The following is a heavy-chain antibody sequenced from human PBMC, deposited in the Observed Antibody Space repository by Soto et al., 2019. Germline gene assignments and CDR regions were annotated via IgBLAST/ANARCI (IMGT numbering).Heavy chain of an antibody. CDR2: ISYDGSNK. Sequence: PGGSLRLSCAASGFTFSSYAMHWVRQAPGKGLEWVAVISYDGSNKYYADSVKGRFTISRDNSKNTLYLQMNSLRAEDTAVYYCARDRYETSYFDYWGQGTLVTVSS. D-gene: IGHD3-3*01. CDR3: ARDRYETSYFDY. V-gene: IGHV3-30-3*01. J-gene: IGHJ4*02. CDR1: GFTFSSYA.